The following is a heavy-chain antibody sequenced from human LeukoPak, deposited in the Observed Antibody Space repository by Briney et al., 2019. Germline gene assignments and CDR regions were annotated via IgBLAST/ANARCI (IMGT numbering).Heavy chain of an antibody. Sequence: GGSLRLSCTASGFTFSGYSMNWIRQAPGKGLEWVSSFGTRSTSIYYADSVKGRFTISRDNAKNSLYLQMNSLRAEDTAVYYCARARSFGGVIGYWGQGTLVTVSS. V-gene: IGHV3-21*04. J-gene: IGHJ4*02. CDR2: FGTRSTSI. CDR3: ARARSFGGVIGY. CDR1: GFTFSGYS. D-gene: IGHD3-16*02.